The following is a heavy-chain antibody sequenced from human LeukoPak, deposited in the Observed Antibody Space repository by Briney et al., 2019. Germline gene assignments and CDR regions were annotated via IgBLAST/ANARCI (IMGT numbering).Heavy chain of an antibody. CDR3: VRVVDITTSAGGY. Sequence: PSETLSLTCAVYGGSFSSYYWNWIRQPPGKGLEWIGEINHSGSTNYNPSLESRVTISVHTSKNQFSLKLSSVTAADTAVYYCVRVVDITTSAGGYWGQGTLVTVSS. V-gene: IGHV4-34*01. J-gene: IGHJ4*02. CDR1: GGSFSSYY. CDR2: INHSGST. D-gene: IGHD3-22*01.